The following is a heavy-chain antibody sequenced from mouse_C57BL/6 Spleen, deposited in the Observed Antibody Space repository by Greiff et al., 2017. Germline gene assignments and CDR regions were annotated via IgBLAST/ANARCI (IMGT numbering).Heavy chain of an antibody. CDR2: IDPSDSYT. V-gene: IGHV1-50*01. CDR3: AVNWDYFDY. CDR1: GYTFTSYW. J-gene: IGHJ2*01. D-gene: IGHD4-1*01. Sequence: QVQLQQPGAELVKPGASVKLSCKASGYTFTSYWMQWVKQRPGQGLEWIGEIDPSDSYTNYNQKFKGKATLTVDTSSSTAYMQLSSLTSEDSAVYYCAVNWDYFDYWGQGTTRTVAS.